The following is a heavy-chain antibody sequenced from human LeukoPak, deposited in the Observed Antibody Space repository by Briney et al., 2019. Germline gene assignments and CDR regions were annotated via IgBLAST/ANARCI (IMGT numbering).Heavy chain of an antibody. J-gene: IGHJ6*02. Sequence: KPSETLSLTCAVCGGPFSGYYWSWIRQPPGKGLEWIGYIYYSGSTNYNPSLKSRVTISVDTSKNQFSLKLSSVTAADTAVYYCARQGKAPSYYYYGMDVWGQGTTVTVSS. V-gene: IGHV4-59*08. CDR3: ARQGKAPSYYYYGMDV. CDR2: IYYSGST. CDR1: GGPFSGYY. D-gene: IGHD6-13*01.